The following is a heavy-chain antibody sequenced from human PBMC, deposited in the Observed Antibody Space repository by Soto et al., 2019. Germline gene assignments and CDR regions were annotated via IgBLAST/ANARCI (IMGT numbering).Heavy chain of an antibody. D-gene: IGHD3-16*01. J-gene: IGHJ4*02. Sequence: QVQLQESGPGLVKPSETLSLTCTVSGGSISSYYWSWIRQPPGKGLEWIGYIYYGGRTNYNPSLKSRVTISVDTSKNQFSLKMSSVTAAATAVYYCASLWGWSVDYWGQGTLVTVSS. CDR2: IYYGGRT. CDR1: GGSISSYY. V-gene: IGHV4-59*08. CDR3: ASLWGWSVDY.